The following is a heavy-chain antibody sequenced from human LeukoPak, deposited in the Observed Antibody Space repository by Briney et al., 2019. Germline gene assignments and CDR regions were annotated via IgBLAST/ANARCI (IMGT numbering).Heavy chain of an antibody. D-gene: IGHD3-3*01. J-gene: IGHJ5*02. CDR3: AKMDYDFWSGSFDK. CDR2: ISGSGGST. CDR1: GFTFDDYA. Sequence: GGSLRLSCAASGFTFDDYAMSWVRQTPGEGLEWVSGISGSGGSTYYSDSVKGRFTISRDNSQNTLYLEMNSLRAEDTAVYYCAKMDYDFWSGSFDKWGQGTLVTVSS. V-gene: IGHV3-23*01.